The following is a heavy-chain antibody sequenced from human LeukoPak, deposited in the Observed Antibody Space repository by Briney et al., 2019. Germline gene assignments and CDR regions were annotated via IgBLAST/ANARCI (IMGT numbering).Heavy chain of an antibody. CDR3: ARDLTSDGDYDVDYYGMDV. J-gene: IGHJ6*02. CDR1: GFTFSSYG. V-gene: IGHV3-33*01. CDR2: IWYDGSNK. Sequence: GGSLRLSCAASGFTFSSYGMHWVRQAPGKGLEWVAVIWYDGSNKYYADSVKGRFTISRDNSKNTLYLQMTSLRAEDTAVYYCARDLTSDGDYDVDYYGMDVWGQGTTVTVSS. D-gene: IGHD4-17*01.